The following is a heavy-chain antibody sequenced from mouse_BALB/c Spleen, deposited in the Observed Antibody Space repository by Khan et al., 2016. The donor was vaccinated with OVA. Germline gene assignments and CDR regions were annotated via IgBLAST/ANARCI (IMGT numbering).Heavy chain of an antibody. J-gene: IGHJ4*01. CDR1: GYTFTSHT. V-gene: IGHV1-4*01. CDR3: ARRTTEYALDY. CDR2: INPRSG. Sequence: QVQLQQSGAELARPGASVKMSCKASGYTFTSHTMHWIKQRHGQGLEWIGYINPRSGYNQKLNDKATLTADISSSTAYMQLSSLTSEDSAVYYCARRTTEYALDYWGQGTSVTVAS. D-gene: IGHD2-14*01.